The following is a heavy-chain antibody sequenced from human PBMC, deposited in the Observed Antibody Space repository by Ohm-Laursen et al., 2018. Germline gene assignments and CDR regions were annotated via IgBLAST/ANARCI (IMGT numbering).Heavy chain of an antibody. Sequence: SDTLSLTCAVYGGSFSGYYWSWIRQPPGKGLEWIGEINHSGSTNYNPSLKSRVTISVDTSKNQFSLKLSSVTAADTAVHYCAGRGFWGQGTMVTVSS. CDR3: AGRGF. CDR2: INHSGST. J-gene: IGHJ3*01. V-gene: IGHV4-34*01. CDR1: GGSFSGYY. D-gene: IGHD3-10*01.